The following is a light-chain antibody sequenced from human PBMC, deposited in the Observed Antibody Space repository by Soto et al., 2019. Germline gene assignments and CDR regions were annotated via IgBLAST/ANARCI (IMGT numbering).Light chain of an antibody. J-gene: IGKJ1*01. CDR1: QSVSTS. CDR3: QVRDVLPS. CDR2: DAS. V-gene: IGKV3-11*01. Sequence: IVLTQSPVTLAVSPGESAVLSCRASQSVSTSLAWYQHKPGQAPRLFIYDASKRAPGIPARFTGSGSGAHFTLTISSLEPEDIAVYYCQVRDVLPSFGHGTQVEIK.